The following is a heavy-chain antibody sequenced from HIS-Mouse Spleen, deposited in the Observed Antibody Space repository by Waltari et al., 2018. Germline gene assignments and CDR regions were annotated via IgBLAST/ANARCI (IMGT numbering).Heavy chain of an antibody. D-gene: IGHD6-13*01. J-gene: IGHJ2*01. Sequence: QLQLQESGPGLVKPSETLSLTCTVSGGSISSSSYYWGWIRQPPGKGLEWMGSIYYSGSTYYIPSLKRRVTISVDTSKNQFALKLSSVTAADTAVYYCAREIPYSSSWYDWYFDLWGRGTLVTVSS. CDR3: AREIPYSSSWYDWYFDL. CDR1: GGSISSSSYY. CDR2: IYYSGST. V-gene: IGHV4-39*07.